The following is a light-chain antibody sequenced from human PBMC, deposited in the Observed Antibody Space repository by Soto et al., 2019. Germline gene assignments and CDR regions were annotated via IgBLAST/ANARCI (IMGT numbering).Light chain of an antibody. J-gene: IGKJ1*01. V-gene: IGKV3-20*01. CDR2: GAS. CDR1: QSVGSSY. Sequence: EVDLTQSPCTLSLSPGERATLSCGASQSVGSSYLAWYQQKPGQAPRLLIYGASTRATGIPDRFSGSGSGTEYTLTISRLEPEDFAVYYCQQYINSPWTFGQGTKVEI. CDR3: QQYINSPWT.